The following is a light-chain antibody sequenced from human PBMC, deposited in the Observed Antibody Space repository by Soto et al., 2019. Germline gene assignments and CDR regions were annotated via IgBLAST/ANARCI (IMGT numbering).Light chain of an antibody. CDR1: QTISSW. V-gene: IGKV1-5*03. CDR3: QQHNSYSLT. CDR2: KAS. Sequence: DIQMTQSPATLSGSVGDRVTITCRASQTISSWLAWYQQKPGKAPKLLIYKASTLKSGVPSRFSGSGSGTEFTLTISSLQPDDFATYYCQQHNSYSLTFGQGTKVDI. J-gene: IGKJ1*01.